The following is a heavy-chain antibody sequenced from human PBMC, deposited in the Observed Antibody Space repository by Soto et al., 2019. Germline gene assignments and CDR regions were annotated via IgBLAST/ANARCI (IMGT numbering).Heavy chain of an antibody. V-gene: IGHV1-18*01. CDR2: INAYNGNT. J-gene: IGHJ4*02. D-gene: IGHD3-22*01. Sequence: ASVKVSCKASGYTFTSYGVSWVRQAPGQGLEWMGWINAYNGNTNYAQKLQGRVTMTTDTSTSTACMELRSLRSDDTAVYYCARGDYYDSSGYYNGRWYFDYWGQGTLVTVSS. CDR1: GYTFTSYG. CDR3: ARGDYYDSSGYYNGRWYFDY.